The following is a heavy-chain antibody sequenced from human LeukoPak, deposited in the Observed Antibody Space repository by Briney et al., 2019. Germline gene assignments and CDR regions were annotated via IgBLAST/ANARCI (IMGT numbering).Heavy chain of an antibody. D-gene: IGHD3-22*01. CDR3: ARVLGGYSDY. CDR2: INPNSGGT. J-gene: IGHJ4*02. V-gene: IGHV1-2*02. CDR1: GYTFTDYY. Sequence: GASVKVSCKTSGYTFTDYYMHWVRQAPGQGLEWMGWINPNSGGTNSAQKFQGRVTMTRDTSNSTAYMELSRLRSDDTAVYYCARVLGGYSDYWGQGTLVTVSS.